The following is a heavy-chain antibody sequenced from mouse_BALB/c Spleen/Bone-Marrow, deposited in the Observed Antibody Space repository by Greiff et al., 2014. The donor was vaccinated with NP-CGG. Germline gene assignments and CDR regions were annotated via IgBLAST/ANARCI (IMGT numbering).Heavy chain of an antibody. V-gene: IGHV5-9-3*01. CDR2: INSGGSYT. CDR1: GFTFSSYA. D-gene: IGHD4-1*01. J-gene: IGHJ4*01. Sequence: VQLKESGGGLVKPGGSLKLSCAASGFTFSSYATSWVRQTPEKRLEWVATINSGGSYTYYPDSVKGRFTISRDNAKNTLYLQMSSLRSEDTAMYYCARGDWDEAMDYWGQGTSVTVST. CDR3: ARGDWDEAMDY.